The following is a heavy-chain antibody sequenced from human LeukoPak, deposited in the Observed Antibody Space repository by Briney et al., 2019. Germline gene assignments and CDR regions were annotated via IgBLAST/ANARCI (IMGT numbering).Heavy chain of an antibody. V-gene: IGHV3-7*01. D-gene: IGHD6-19*01. J-gene: IGHJ2*01. Sequence: PGGSLRLSCAASGFTFSSYWMSWVRQAPGKGLEWVANIKQDGSEKYYVDSVKGRFTISRDNVKNSLYLQMNSLRAEDTAVYYCASEAVAGTKCWYFDLWGRGTLVTVSS. CDR2: IKQDGSEK. CDR1: GFTFSSYW. CDR3: ASEAVAGTKCWYFDL.